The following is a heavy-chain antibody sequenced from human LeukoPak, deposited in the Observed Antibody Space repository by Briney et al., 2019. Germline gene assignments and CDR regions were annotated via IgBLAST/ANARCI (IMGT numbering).Heavy chain of an antibody. V-gene: IGHV3-43*02. J-gene: IGHJ6*02. Sequence: GGSLRLSCEASGFTFDAYAMHWVRQAPGKGLEWVSLINKDGSATYYADSVKGRFTISRDNSKNSLYLQMKSLRSEDTALYYCATWAFYHSLDVWGQGTTVTVSS. D-gene: IGHD1-26*01. CDR2: INKDGSAT. CDR3: ATWAFYHSLDV. CDR1: GFTFDAYA.